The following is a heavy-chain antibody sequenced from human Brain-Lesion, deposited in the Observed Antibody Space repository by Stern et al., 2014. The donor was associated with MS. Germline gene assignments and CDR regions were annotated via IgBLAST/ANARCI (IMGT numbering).Heavy chain of an antibody. CDR1: GYTFTELS. CDR2: FDPEDGET. Sequence: VQLVESGAEVKKPGASVKVSCKVSGYTFTELSMHWVRQAPRKGLAWMGGFDPEDGETSYAQKFQGRVTMTEDTSTDTAYMELSSLRSEDTAVYYCATLSPGAGGNYYRHFDYWGQGTLVTVSS. CDR3: ATLSPGAGGNYYRHFDY. J-gene: IGHJ4*02. D-gene: IGHD1-26*01. V-gene: IGHV1-24*01.